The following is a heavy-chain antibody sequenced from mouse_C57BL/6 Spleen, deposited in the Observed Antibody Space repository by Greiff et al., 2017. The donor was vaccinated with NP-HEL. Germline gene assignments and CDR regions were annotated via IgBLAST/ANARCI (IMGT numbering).Heavy chain of an antibody. CDR1: GYTFTSYW. D-gene: IGHD1-1*01. CDR2: IHPNSGST. V-gene: IGHV1-64*01. CDR3: AREGERSSFDY. Sequence: QVQLQQPGAELVKPGASVKLSCKASGYTFTSYWMHWVKQRPGQGLEWIGMIHPNSGSTNYNEKFKSKATLTVDKSSSTAYMQLSSLTSEDSAVYYCAREGERSSFDYWGQGTTLTVSS. J-gene: IGHJ2*01.